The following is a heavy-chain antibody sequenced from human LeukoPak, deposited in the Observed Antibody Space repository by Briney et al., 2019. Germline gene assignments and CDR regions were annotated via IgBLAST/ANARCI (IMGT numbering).Heavy chain of an antibody. Sequence: GGSLRLSCAASGFTFSSVSMNWVRQAPGKGLEWVSYISSTSTSTYYADSAKGRFTISRDNAQNSLYLQMNSLGDDDTAVHYCARGRSGYYFDYWGQGTLVTVSS. V-gene: IGHV3-48*02. D-gene: IGHD3-22*01. CDR2: ISSTSTST. CDR1: GFTFSSVS. CDR3: ARGRSGYYFDY. J-gene: IGHJ4*02.